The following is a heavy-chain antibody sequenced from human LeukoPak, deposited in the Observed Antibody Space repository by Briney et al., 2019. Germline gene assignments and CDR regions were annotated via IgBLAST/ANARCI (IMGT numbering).Heavy chain of an antibody. V-gene: IGHV3-43*02. J-gene: IGHJ4*02. CDR1: GFKFNDYA. D-gene: IGHD1-14*01. CDR2: ISGDGHST. Sequence: GGSLRLSCAASGFKFNDYAMHWVRQAPGKGLEWVSLISGDGHSTYYADSVKGRFTISRDNSKNSLYLQMDSLRAEDTALYYCAKDIDHGNYFDYRGQGTLVTVSS. CDR3: AKDIDHGNYFDY.